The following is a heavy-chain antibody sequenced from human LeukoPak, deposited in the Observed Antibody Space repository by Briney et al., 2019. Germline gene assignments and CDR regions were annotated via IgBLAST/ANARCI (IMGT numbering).Heavy chain of an antibody. D-gene: IGHD2-2*01. CDR3: AKSAACSSTSCAMGDAFDI. CDR1: GFTFSSYA. CDR2: ISGSGGSA. V-gene: IGHV3-23*01. Sequence: GGSLRLSCAASGFTFSSYAMSWVRQAPGKGLEWVSAISGSGGSAYYADSVRGRFTISRDNSKNTLYLQMNSLRAEDTAVYYCAKSAACSSTSCAMGDAFDIWGQGTMVTVSS. J-gene: IGHJ3*02.